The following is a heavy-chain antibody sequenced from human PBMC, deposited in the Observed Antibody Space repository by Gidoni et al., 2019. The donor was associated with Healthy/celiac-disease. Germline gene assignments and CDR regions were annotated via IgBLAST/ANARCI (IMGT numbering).Heavy chain of an antibody. CDR3: ARVIGYCSSTSCYTNWFDP. CDR1: GYTFTCSD. D-gene: IGHD2-2*02. CDR2: MNPNSGNT. V-gene: IGHV1-8*01. J-gene: IGHJ5*02. Sequence: QVQLVQSGAEVKKPGASVKVSCKASGYTFTCSDTNWVRQATGQGLEWMGWMNPNSGNTGYAQKFQGRVTMTRNTSISTAYMELSSLRSEDTAVYYCARVIGYCSSTSCYTNWFDPWGQGTLVTVSS.